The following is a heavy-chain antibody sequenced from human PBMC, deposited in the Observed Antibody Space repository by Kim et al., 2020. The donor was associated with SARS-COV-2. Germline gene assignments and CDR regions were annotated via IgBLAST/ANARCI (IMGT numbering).Heavy chain of an antibody. J-gene: IGHJ6*02. CDR3: ARDDSSGYTYYYYYYGMDV. CDR2: ISSSSSTI. V-gene: IGHV3-48*02. D-gene: IGHD6-19*01. Sequence: GGSLRLSCAASGFTFSSYSMNWVRQAPGKGLEWVSYISSSSSTIYYADSVKGRFTISRDNAKNSLYLQVNSLRDEDTAVYYCARDDSSGYTYYYYYYGMDVWGQGTTVTVSS. CDR1: GFTFSSYS.